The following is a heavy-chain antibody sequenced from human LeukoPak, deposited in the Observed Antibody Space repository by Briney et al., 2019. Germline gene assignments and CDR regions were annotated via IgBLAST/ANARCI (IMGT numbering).Heavy chain of an antibody. CDR2: INAGSGDT. CDR1: GYTFSNYA. CDR3: ARGYYYDSRGSP. D-gene: IGHD3-22*01. Sequence: ASVKVSCKASGYTFSNYAMHWVRQAPGQRLEWMGWINAGSGDTKYSQKFQGRVTITRDTSATTAYMELSSLRSEDTAVYYCARGYYYDSRGSPWGQGTLVTVSS. V-gene: IGHV1-3*01. J-gene: IGHJ4*02.